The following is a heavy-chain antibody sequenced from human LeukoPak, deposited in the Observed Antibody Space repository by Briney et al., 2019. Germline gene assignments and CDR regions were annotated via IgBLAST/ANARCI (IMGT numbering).Heavy chain of an antibody. V-gene: IGHV3-48*02. CDR3: ARGRSGTGYQFDY. D-gene: IGHD1-1*01. CDR1: GFTFSSCN. CDR2: ISSSSSTT. J-gene: IGHJ4*02. Sequence: PGGSLRLSCAASGFTFSSCNINWVRQAPGKGPEWISYISSSSSTTYYAGSVKGRFTISRDNAYNSLYLQMNSLRDEDTAVYYCARGRSGTGYQFDYWGQGTLVTVSS.